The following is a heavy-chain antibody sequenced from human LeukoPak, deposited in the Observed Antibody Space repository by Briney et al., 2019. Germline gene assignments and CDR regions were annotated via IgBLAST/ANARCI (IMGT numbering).Heavy chain of an antibody. Sequence: GASVKVSFKASGYTFTIYAMHWVRQAPGQRLEWMGWINAGNGNTKYSQKFQGRVTITRDTSASTAYMELSSLTSEDTAVYYCARYQNYYGSGSYFDYGMDVWGQGTTVTVSS. CDR1: GYTFTIYA. J-gene: IGHJ6*02. D-gene: IGHD3-10*01. CDR3: ARYQNYYGSGSYFDYGMDV. V-gene: IGHV1-3*01. CDR2: INAGNGNT.